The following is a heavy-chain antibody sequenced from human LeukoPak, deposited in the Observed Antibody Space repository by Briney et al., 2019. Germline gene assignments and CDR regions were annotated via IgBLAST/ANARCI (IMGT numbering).Heavy chain of an antibody. Sequence: QTGGSLRLSCAASGFTFSIYAMTWVRQAPGKGLEWVSTISGSGDTIYYADSVKGRFTISRDNSKNTLYLQMNSLRAEDTALYYCAKLEGYCSSSTCHGNWYFDRWGRGTLVTVSS. CDR2: ISGSGDTI. CDR1: GFTFSIYA. D-gene: IGHD2-2*01. J-gene: IGHJ2*01. CDR3: AKLEGYCSSSTCHGNWYFDR. V-gene: IGHV3-23*01.